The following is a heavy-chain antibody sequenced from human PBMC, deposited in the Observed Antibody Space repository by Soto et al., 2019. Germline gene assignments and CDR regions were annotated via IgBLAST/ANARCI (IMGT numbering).Heavy chain of an antibody. CDR1: GDSSSSSNYF. CDR3: ATRVPYYYDSSGYRFDY. D-gene: IGHD3-22*01. Sequence: SETLSLTCTVSGDSSSSSNYFGGWIRQPPGKGLEWIGSIYYSGSTYYNPSLKSRVSISVDTSKNQFSLRLSSVTAADTAVYYCATRVPYYYDSSGYRFDYWGQGTLVTVSS. V-gene: IGHV4-39*01. J-gene: IGHJ4*02. CDR2: IYYSGST.